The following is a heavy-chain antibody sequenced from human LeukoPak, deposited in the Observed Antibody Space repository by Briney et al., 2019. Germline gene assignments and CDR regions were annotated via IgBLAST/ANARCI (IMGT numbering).Heavy chain of an antibody. Sequence: GGSLRLSCAASGFTFSSYSMNWVRQAPGKGLEWVSSISSSSSYIYYADSVKGRLTISGDNAKNSLYLQMNSLRAEDTAVYYCARGPAVAGVYYFDYWGQGTLVTVSS. CDR1: GFTFSSYS. V-gene: IGHV3-21*01. J-gene: IGHJ4*02. CDR3: ARGPAVAGVYYFDY. D-gene: IGHD6-19*01. CDR2: ISSSSSYI.